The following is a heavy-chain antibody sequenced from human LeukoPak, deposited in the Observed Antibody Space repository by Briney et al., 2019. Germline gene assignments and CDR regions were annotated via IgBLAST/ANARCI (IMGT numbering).Heavy chain of an antibody. D-gene: IGHD6-19*01. J-gene: IGHJ4*02. CDR1: GGSISSYY. CDR2: IYYSGST. V-gene: IGHV4-59*08. CDR3: ARHSSGWSPTDY. Sequence: SETLSLTCTVSGGSISSYYWNWIRQPPGEGLEWIGYIYYSGSTNYNPSLKSRVTISVDTSKNQFSLKLSSVTAADTAVYYCARHSSGWSPTDYWGQGTLVTVSS.